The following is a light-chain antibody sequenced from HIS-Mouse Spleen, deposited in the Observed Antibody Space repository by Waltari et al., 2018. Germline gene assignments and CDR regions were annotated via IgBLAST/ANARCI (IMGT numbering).Light chain of an antibody. Sequence: DIVMTQSPLSLPVTPGEPASISCRSSQSILHSNGYNSLDWYLQKPGQSPQLLIYLGSNRAARVPDRFSGSGSGTDFTLKISRVEAEDVGVYYCMPALQTPPPFGQGTKLEIK. CDR1: QSILHSNGYNS. V-gene: IGKV2-28*01. CDR3: MPALQTPPP. CDR2: LGS. J-gene: IGKJ2*01.